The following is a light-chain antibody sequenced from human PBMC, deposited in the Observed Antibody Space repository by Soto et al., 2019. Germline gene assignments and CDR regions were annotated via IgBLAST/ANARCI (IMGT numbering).Light chain of an antibody. Sequence: QAVVTQEPSFSVSAGRTVTLTCGLSSGSVSTSYYPSWYQQTPGQAPRTLIYNTNTRSSGVPDRFSGSILGNKAALTITGAQADDESDYYCVLYMGSGTWVFGGGTQLTV. CDR2: NTN. J-gene: IGLJ3*02. V-gene: IGLV8-61*01. CDR1: SGSVSTSYY. CDR3: VLYMGSGTWV.